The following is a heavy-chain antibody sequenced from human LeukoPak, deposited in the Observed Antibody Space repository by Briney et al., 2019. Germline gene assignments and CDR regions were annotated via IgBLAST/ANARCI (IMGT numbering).Heavy chain of an antibody. Sequence: SETLSLTCTVSGVSISSGGYYWSWSRQPAGKGREWSVYIYYSGSTNYNPSLKSRVTISVDTSKNQFSLKLSSVTAADTAVYYCARVNEIAAAGTRRHYYGMDVWGQGTTVTVSS. CDR3: ARVNEIAAAGTRRHYYGMDV. J-gene: IGHJ6*02. D-gene: IGHD6-13*01. CDR2: IYYSGST. CDR1: GVSISSGGYY. V-gene: IGHV4-61*08.